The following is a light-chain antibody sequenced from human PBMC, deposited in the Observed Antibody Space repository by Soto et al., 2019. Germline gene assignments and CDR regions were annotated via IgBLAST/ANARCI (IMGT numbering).Light chain of an antibody. V-gene: IGLV2-14*03. CDR3: SSYTSGSTLGV. CDR1: SSDVGGYNY. CDR2: DVS. Sequence: QSALTQPASVSGSPGQSITISCTGTSSDVGGYNYVSWYQHHPGKAPKLMIYDVSNRPSGVSNRFSGSKSGDTASLTISGLQAEDEADYYCSSYTSGSTLGVFGGGTKLTVL. J-gene: IGLJ2*01.